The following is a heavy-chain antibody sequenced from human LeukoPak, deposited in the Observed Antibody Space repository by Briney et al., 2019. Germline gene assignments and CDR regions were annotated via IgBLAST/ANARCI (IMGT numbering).Heavy chain of an antibody. CDR2: IYYTGST. Sequence: SETLSLTCTVYGGSISSTGYYWGWIRQPPGKGLEWLGNIYYTGSTYYNPSLKSRVTISVDTSKNQFSLRLSSVTAADTAVYYCAREFGRGITAAGTDCWGQGTLVTVSS. CDR3: AREFGRGITAAGTDC. CDR1: GGSISSTGYY. D-gene: IGHD6-13*01. J-gene: IGHJ4*02. V-gene: IGHV4-39*07.